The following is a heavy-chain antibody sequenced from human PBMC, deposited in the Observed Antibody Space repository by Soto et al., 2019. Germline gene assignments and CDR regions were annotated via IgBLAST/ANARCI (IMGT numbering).Heavy chain of an antibody. D-gene: IGHD3-16*01. CDR1: GYTFSDFD. J-gene: IGHJ6*02. Sequence: ASVKVSCKASGYTFSDFDINWLRQAAGQGPGWMGWMNAKSGDTFSAQRLQGKFNMTWDTSLSTAYMEVGSLTSDDAAIYYCARGNPFNYAGFDVWGQGTTVTV. V-gene: IGHV1-8*01. CDR2: MNAKSGDT. CDR3: ARGNPFNYAGFDV.